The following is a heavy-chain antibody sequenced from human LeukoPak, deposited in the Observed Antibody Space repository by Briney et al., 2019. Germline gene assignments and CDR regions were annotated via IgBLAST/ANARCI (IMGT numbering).Heavy chain of an antibody. CDR3: ARDVTMLGDAFDI. CDR2: IYYSGST. V-gene: IGHV4-31*03. Sequence: SETLSLTCTVSGGSISSGGYYWSWIRQHPGKGLEWIGYIYYSGSTYYNPSLKSRVTISVDTSKNQFSLKLSSVTAADTAVYYCARDVTMLGDAFDIWGQGTMVTVSS. D-gene: IGHD3-10*02. CDR1: GGSISSGGYY. J-gene: IGHJ3*02.